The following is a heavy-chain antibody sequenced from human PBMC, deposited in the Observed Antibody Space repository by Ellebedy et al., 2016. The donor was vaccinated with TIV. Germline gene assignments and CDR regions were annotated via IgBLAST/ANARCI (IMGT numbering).Heavy chain of an antibody. CDR1: GGSLSGYY. J-gene: IGHJ6*02. V-gene: IGHV4-34*01. CDR2: IVHTGAT. CDR3: ARGRPAVVGALNYGLDV. D-gene: IGHD6-19*01. Sequence: MPSETLSLTSAVSGGSLSGYYWSWIRQPPGKGLEWIGEIVHTGATNYNPSLKSRVSISQDTSKSQFSLQLSSVAAADTAVYYCARGRPAVVGALNYGLDVWGQGTTVTVSS.